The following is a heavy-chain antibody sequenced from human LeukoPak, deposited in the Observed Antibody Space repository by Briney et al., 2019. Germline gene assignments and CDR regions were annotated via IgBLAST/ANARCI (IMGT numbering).Heavy chain of an antibody. D-gene: IGHD5-18*01. V-gene: IGHV3-30*18. Sequence: PGRSLRLSCAASGFTFSSYGMHWVRQAPGKGLEWVAVISYDGSNKYYADSVKGRFTISRDNSKNTLYLQMNSLRAEDTAVYYCAKEGRGYSYGSLDYWGQGTLVTVSS. CDR1: GFTFSSYG. CDR2: ISYDGSNK. CDR3: AKEGRGYSYGSLDY. J-gene: IGHJ4*02.